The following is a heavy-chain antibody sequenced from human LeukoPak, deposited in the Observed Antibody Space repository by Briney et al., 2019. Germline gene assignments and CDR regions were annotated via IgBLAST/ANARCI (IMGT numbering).Heavy chain of an antibody. Sequence: SQTLSLTCALSGDSVSSNSAAWNWIRQSPSRGLEWLGRTYYRSKWYNDYAVSVKSRITINPDTSKNQFSLQLNSVTPEDTAVYYCARGGSSGKSVYYYYYYMDVWGKGTTVTVSS. D-gene: IGHD3-22*01. CDR2: TYYRSKWYN. V-gene: IGHV6-1*01. CDR1: GDSVSSNSAA. CDR3: ARGGSSGKSVYYYYYYMDV. J-gene: IGHJ6*03.